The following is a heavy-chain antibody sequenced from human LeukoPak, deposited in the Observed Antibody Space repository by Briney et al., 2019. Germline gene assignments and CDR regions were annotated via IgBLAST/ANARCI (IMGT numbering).Heavy chain of an antibody. J-gene: IGHJ4*02. CDR1: GFPFSSHG. CDR2: ISPGGGPT. CDR3: AKDGAWLRFDD. D-gene: IGHD5-12*01. V-gene: IGHV3-23*01. Sequence: GGSLRLSCAGSGFPFSSHGMNCVRQAPGKGVQWVSGISPGGGPTYYADSVKGRFTISRDDSKNTLYLQMKNLRAEDTAVYYCAKDGAWLRFDDWGQGSLVSVSS.